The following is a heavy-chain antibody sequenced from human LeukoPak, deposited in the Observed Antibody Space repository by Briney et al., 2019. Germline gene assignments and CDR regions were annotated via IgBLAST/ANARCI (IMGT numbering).Heavy chain of an antibody. D-gene: IGHD4-23*01. V-gene: IGHV4-59*01. CDR1: GGSISTYY. CDR2: IYYSGST. Sequence: ASETLSLTCTVSGGSISTYYWSWIRQPPGKGLEWIGYIYYSGSTNYNPSLKSRVTISLDTSKNQFSLKLSTVTAADTAVYYCARDRYGGHSGEVGYWGQGTLVTVSS. J-gene: IGHJ4*02. CDR3: ARDRYGGHSGEVGY.